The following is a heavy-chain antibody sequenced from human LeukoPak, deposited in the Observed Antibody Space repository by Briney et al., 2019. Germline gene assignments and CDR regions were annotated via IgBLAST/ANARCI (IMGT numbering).Heavy chain of an antibody. Sequence: SETLSLTCTVSRGSISSGNYYWSWIRQPAGKGLEWIGRFHTRGSTNYNPSLKSRVTISLDTSKNQFSLKLSSVTAADTAVYYCARGVNSGYFDYCGQGTLVTVSS. V-gene: IGHV4-61*02. CDR1: RGSISSGNYY. J-gene: IGHJ4*02. CDR3: ARGVNSGYFDY. D-gene: IGHD1-26*01. CDR2: FHTRGST.